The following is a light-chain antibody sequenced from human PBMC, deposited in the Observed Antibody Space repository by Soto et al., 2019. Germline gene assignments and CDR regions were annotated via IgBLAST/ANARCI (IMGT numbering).Light chain of an antibody. CDR2: DVS. Sequence: QSALTQPASVSGSPGQSITISCTGTSGDVGGYKYVSWYQQHPAKAPKLIIFDVSNRPSGVSDRFSGSKSGNTASLTISGLQAEDEADYYCSSYTRSSTLGVILGGGTKLTVL. CDR3: SSYTRSSTLGVI. CDR1: SGDVGGYKY. J-gene: IGLJ2*01. V-gene: IGLV2-14*03.